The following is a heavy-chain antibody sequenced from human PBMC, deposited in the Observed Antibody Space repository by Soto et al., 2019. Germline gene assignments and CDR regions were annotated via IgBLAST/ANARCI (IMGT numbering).Heavy chain of an antibody. D-gene: IGHD5-18*01. CDR3: ARRARMGSQLWLPFDY. Sequence: ASVKVSCKASGYSFLSYYMHWVRQAPGEGLEWVGTINPSGGSTSYAQKVQGRVTMTADTSTSTAYMELRSLTSDDSAVYYCARRARMGSQLWLPFDYWAQGTLVTVSS. CDR1: GYSFLSYY. CDR2: INPSGGST. J-gene: IGHJ4*02. V-gene: IGHV1-46*01.